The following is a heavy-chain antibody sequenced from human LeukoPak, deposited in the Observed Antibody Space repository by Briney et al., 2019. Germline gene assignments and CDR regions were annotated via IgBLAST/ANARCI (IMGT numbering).Heavy chain of an antibody. CDR3: ARWAPGYGCSGGSCYPYFDY. V-gene: IGHV1-69*04. Sequence: ASVKVSCKASGGTFSSYAISWVRQAPGQGLEWMGRIIPILGIANYAQKFQGRVTITADKSTSTAYMELSSLRSEDTAVYYCARWAPGYGCSGGSCYPYFDYWGQGTLVTVSS. J-gene: IGHJ4*02. CDR2: IIPILGIA. D-gene: IGHD2-15*01. CDR1: GGTFSSYA.